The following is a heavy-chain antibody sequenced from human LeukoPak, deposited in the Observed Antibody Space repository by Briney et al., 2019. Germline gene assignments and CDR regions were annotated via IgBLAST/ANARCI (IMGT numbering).Heavy chain of an antibody. Sequence: PSGTLSLTCAVYGGSFSGYYWSWIRQPPGKGLEWIGEINHSGSTNYNPSLKSRVTISVDTSKNQFSLKLSSVTAADTAVYYCARGLSPRINMVRGVRPPFRGVFDYWGQGTLVTVSS. D-gene: IGHD3-10*01. J-gene: IGHJ4*02. CDR2: INHSGST. CDR3: ARGLSPRINMVRGVRPPFRGVFDY. CDR1: GGSFSGYY. V-gene: IGHV4-34*01.